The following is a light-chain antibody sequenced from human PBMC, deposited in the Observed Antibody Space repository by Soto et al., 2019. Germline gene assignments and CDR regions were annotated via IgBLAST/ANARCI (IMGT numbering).Light chain of an antibody. J-gene: IGLJ1*01. CDR2: EVT. CDR3: ISYSANYKAYL. V-gene: IGLV2-8*01. Sequence: QSVLTQPPSASGSPGQSVTISCTGSSSDVGGYNYVSWYQQHPGKAPKLLISEVTKRPSGVPARFSGSKSGNTASLTVSGLQAEDEADYYCISYSANYKAYLFGTGTKLTVL. CDR1: SSDVGGYNY.